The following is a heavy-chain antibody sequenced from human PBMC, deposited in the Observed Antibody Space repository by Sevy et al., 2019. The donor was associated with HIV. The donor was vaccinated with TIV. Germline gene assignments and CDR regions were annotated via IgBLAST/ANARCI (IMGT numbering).Heavy chain of an antibody. CDR3: VGRPYSSAYSWSYHFDY. CDR2: ISGSSSAI. Sequence: GGSLRLSCAASGFTFSDYYMSWIRQAPGKGLEWISYISGSSSAIVYADSVKGRFAISRNNAKNSLYLHMDNLRAEDTAVSFCVGRPYSSAYSWSYHFDYWGQGTLVTVSS. CDR1: GFTFSDYY. V-gene: IGHV3-11*01. J-gene: IGHJ4*02. D-gene: IGHD3-16*01.